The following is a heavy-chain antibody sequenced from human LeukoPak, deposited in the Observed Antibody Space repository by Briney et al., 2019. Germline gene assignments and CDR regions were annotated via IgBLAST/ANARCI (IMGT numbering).Heavy chain of an antibody. CDR1: GITLNNYG. CDR2: ISSSSSYI. CDR3: ARGTELFDY. D-gene: IGHD1-14*01. Sequence: RTGGSLRLSCAVSGITLNNYGMTWVRRAPGKGLEWVSSISSSSSYIYYADSVKGRFTISRDNAKNSLYLQMNSLRAEDTAVYYCARGTELFDYWGQGTLVTVSS. J-gene: IGHJ4*02. V-gene: IGHV3-21*01.